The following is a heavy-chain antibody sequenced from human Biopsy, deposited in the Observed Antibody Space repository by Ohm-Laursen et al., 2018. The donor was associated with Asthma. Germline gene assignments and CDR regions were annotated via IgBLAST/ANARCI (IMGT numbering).Heavy chain of an antibody. CDR1: GFTFSSFG. V-gene: IGHV3-30*18. D-gene: IGHD4-17*01. J-gene: IGHJ1*01. CDR3: AKGHGDYVFPYFQH. Sequence: SLRLSCAASGFTFSSFGIHWVRQAPGKGLEWVAVISYDGSDKYYADSVKGRFAISRDNSKNTLYLQMNSLRAEDTAVYCCAKGHGDYVFPYFQHWGQGTLVTVSS. CDR2: ISYDGSDK.